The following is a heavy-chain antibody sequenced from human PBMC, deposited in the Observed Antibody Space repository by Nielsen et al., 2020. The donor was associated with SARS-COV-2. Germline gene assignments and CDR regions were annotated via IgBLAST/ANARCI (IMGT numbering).Heavy chain of an antibody. V-gene: IGHV1-18*01. CDR1: GYTFTSYG. D-gene: IGHD2-2*01. Sequence: ASVKVSCKASGYTFTSYGISWVRQAPGQGLEWMGWISAYNDNTNYAQKLRGRVTMTTDTSTSTAYMELRSLRSDDTAVYYCAREGQPDYYYGMDVWGQGTTVTVSS. CDR2: ISAYNDNT. CDR3: AREGQPDYYYGMDV. J-gene: IGHJ6*02.